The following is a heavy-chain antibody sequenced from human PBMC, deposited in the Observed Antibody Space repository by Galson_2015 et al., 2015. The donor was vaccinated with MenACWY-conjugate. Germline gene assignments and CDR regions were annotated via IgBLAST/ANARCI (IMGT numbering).Heavy chain of an antibody. Sequence: PALVKPTQTLTLTCTFSGFSLSTYEMCIYWVRQPPGRALEWLARIDWRDNKYYTTSLKTRLTISKDTSTNQVVLTMTNVDPVDTATYYCARMHIVLDATDAFDIRGQGTMVTVSS. CDR1: GFSLSTYEMC. V-gene: IGHV2-70*11. CDR2: IDWRDNK. J-gene: IGHJ3*02. CDR3: ARMHIVLDATDAFDI. D-gene: IGHD3-22*01.